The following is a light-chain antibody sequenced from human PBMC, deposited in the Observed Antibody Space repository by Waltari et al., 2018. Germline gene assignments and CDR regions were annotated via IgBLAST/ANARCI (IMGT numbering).Light chain of an antibody. V-gene: IGLV1-40*01. J-gene: IGLJ2*01. CDR3: QSYDSSLSGVV. Sequence: QSVLTQPPSVSGAPGQRVTISCTGSSSNIGAGYDVHWYPQLPGTAPKLLIYGNSNRPSGVPDRFSGSKSGTSASLAITGLQAEDEADHYCQSYDSSLSGVVFGGGTKLTVL. CDR1: SSNIGAGYD. CDR2: GNS.